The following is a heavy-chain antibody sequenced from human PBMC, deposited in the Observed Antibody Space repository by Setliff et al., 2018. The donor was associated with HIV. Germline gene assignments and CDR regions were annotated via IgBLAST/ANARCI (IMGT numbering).Heavy chain of an antibody. J-gene: IGHJ4*02. CDR1: GFSFRSYS. CDR2: INSGSTSI. Sequence: GSLRLSCAASGFSFRSYSMNWVRQAPGKGLEWISYINSGSTSIYYADSMKGRFTISRDNAKNSLYLQINSLRADDTALYYCATLYFGENQAFRHVLTGPYFFDIWGQGALVTVSS. V-gene: IGHV3-48*04. D-gene: IGHD3-9*01. CDR3: ATLYFGENQAFRHVLTGPYFFDI.